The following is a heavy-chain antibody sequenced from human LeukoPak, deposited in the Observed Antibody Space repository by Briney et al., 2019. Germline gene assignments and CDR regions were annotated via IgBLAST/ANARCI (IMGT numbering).Heavy chain of an antibody. Sequence: PGGSLRLSCTASGFTFSTYAMSWVRQAPGKGLDWVSAISGNGDTTYYADSVKGRFAISRDNSGNTVYLQLKNLRAEDTAIYYCTKESPYGNNRLYYFDYWGQGTLVTASS. J-gene: IGHJ4*02. D-gene: IGHD4-11*01. V-gene: IGHV3-23*01. CDR1: GFTFSTYA. CDR2: ISGNGDTT. CDR3: TKESPYGNNRLYYFDY.